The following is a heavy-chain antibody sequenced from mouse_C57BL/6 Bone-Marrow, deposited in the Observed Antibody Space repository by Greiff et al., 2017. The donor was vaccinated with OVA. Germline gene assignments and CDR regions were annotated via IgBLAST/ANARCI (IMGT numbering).Heavy chain of an antibody. J-gene: IGHJ2*01. CDR3: ASDYYGSSLDY. CDR2: ISGGGGNT. D-gene: IGHD1-1*01. V-gene: IGHV5-9*01. CDR1: GFTFSSYT. Sequence: EVHLVESGGGLVKPGGSLKLSCAASGFTFSSYTMSWVRQTPEKRLEWVATISGGGGNTYYPDSVKGRFTISRDNAKNTLYLQMSSLRSEDTALYYCASDYYGSSLDYWGQGTTLTVSS.